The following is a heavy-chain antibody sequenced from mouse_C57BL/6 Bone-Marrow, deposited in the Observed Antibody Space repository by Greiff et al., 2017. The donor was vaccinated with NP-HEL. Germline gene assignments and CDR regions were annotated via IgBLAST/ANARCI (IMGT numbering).Heavy chain of an antibody. Sequence: QVQLQQPGAELVRPGTSVKLSCKASGYTFTSYWMHWVKQRPGQGLEWIGVIDPSDSYTNYNQKFKGKATLTVDTSSSTAYMQLSSLTSEDSAVYYCASAYYSNPWFAYWGQGTLVTVSA. CDR2: IDPSDSYT. D-gene: IGHD2-5*01. CDR3: ASAYYSNPWFAY. J-gene: IGHJ3*01. CDR1: GYTFTSYW. V-gene: IGHV1-59*01.